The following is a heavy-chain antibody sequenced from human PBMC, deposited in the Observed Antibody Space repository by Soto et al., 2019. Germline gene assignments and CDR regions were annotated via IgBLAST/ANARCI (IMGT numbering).Heavy chain of an antibody. CDR3: ASSPYCGGDCYPGWFDP. CDR2: IYYSGST. J-gene: IGHJ5*02. D-gene: IGHD2-21*02. Sequence: PSETLSLTCTVSGGSISSGGYYWSWIRQHPGKGLEWIGYIYYSGSTYYNPSLKSRVTISVDTSKNQFSLKLSSVTAADTAVYYCASSPYCGGDCYPGWFDPWGQGTRVTVST. CDR1: GGSISSGGYY. V-gene: IGHV4-31*03.